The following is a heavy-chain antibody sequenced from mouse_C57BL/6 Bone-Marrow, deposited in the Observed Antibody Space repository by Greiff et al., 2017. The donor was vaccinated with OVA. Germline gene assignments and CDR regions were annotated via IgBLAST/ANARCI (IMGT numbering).Heavy chain of an antibody. J-gene: IGHJ2*01. CDR1: GYTFTSYW. V-gene: IGHV1-72*01. CDR3: ARSRYYSPYYFDY. Sequence: VQLQQPGAELVKPGASVKLSCKASGYTFTSYWMHWVKQRPGRGLEWIGRIDPNSGGTKYNEKFKSKATLTVDKPSITAYMQLSRPTSEYSAVYYCARSRYYSPYYFDYWGQGTTLTVSS. D-gene: IGHD2-12*01. CDR2: IDPNSGGT.